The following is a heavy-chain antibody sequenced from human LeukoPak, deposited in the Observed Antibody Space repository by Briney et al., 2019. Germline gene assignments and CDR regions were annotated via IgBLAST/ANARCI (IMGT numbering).Heavy chain of an antibody. CDR3: ARVVWDSSSGNYFDY. D-gene: IGHD3-22*01. Sequence: SETLSLTCAVYGGSFSGYYWSWIRQPPGKGLEWIGEINHSGSTNYNPSLKSRVTISVDTSKNQFSLKLSSVTAADTAVYYCARVVWDSSSGNYFDYSGQGTLVPVSS. CDR1: GGSFSGYY. J-gene: IGHJ4*02. CDR2: INHSGST. V-gene: IGHV4-34*01.